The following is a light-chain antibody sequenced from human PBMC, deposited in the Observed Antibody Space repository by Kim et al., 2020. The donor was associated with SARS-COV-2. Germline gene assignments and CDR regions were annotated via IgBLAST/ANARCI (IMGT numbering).Light chain of an antibody. Sequence: LVLTQSPSASASLGASVKLTCSLSSEHSSYAIAWHQQQPEKGPRYLMKINSDGSHYKGDGIPDRFSGSTSGTERYLTISSLQSEDEADYYCQTWGTAVVFGRGTQLTVL. CDR2: INSDGSH. CDR3: QTWGTAVV. J-gene: IGLJ3*02. V-gene: IGLV4-69*01. CDR1: SEHSSYA.